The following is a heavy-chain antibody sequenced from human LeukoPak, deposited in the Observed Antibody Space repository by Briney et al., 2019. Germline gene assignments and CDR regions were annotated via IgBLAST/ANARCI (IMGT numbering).Heavy chain of an antibody. CDR2: INPNSGGT. Sequence: GASVKVSCKASGYTFTGYYMHWVRQAPGQGLEWMGWINPNSGGTNYAQKFQGRVTMTRDTSISTAYMELSRLRSDDTAVYYCARASAYCGGDCVGYWGQGTLVTVSS. D-gene: IGHD2-21*02. CDR3: ARASAYCGGDCVGY. V-gene: IGHV1-2*02. J-gene: IGHJ4*02. CDR1: GYTFTGYY.